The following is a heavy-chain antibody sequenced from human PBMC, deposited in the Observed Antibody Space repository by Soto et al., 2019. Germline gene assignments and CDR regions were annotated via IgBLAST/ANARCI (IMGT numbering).Heavy chain of an antibody. Sequence: QVQLQESGPGLVKPSQTLSLTCTVSGGSISSGGDYWSWIRQHPGKGLEWIGNIYYSGSTYYNPFLKSRVTISVDTSKNQFSLKLSSVTAADTAVYYCARVTVTTFDYYYYMDVWGKGTTVTVSS. D-gene: IGHD4-4*01. CDR3: ARVTVTTFDYYYYMDV. CDR2: IYYSGST. V-gene: IGHV4-31*03. CDR1: GGSISSGGDY. J-gene: IGHJ6*03.